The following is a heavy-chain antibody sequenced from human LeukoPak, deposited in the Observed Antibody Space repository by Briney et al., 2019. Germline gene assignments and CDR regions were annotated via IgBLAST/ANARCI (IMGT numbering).Heavy chain of an antibody. J-gene: IGHJ3*02. CDR1: GFTFSSYE. CDR2: ISSSGSTI. D-gene: IGHD3-16*01. V-gene: IGHV3-48*03. Sequence: TGGSLRLSCAASGFTFSSYEMNWVRQAPGKGLEWVSYISSSGSTIYYADSVKGRFTISRDNAKNSLYLQMNSLRAEGTAVYYCARGERPRGAFDIWGQGTMVTVSS. CDR3: ARGERPRGAFDI.